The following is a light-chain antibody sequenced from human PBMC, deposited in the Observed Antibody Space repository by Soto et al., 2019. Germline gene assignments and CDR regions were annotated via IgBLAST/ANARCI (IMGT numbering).Light chain of an antibody. Sequence: QSVLTQSPSASGTPGQRVTISCSGSFSNIGSNTVNWYEQLPGTAPKLLIYSNNQRPSGVPDRISGTKSGTSASLAIRGLPSDDDADYYCAAWDDSLNGVVFGGGTKLTVL. CDR2: SNN. V-gene: IGLV1-44*01. CDR3: AAWDDSLNGVV. CDR1: FSNIGSNT. J-gene: IGLJ2*01.